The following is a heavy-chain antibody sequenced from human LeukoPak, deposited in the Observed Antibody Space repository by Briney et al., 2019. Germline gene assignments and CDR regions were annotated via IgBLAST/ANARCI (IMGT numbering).Heavy chain of an antibody. J-gene: IGHJ4*02. CDR3: AREFKRITILYYFDY. D-gene: IGHD3-9*01. Sequence: GGSLRLSCAASGFTFSSYGMHWVRQAPGKGLEWVAVIWNDGSNKYYADSVKGRFTISRDNSKNTVYLQMNSLRAEDTAVYYCAREFKRITILYYFDYWGQGTLVTVSP. CDR2: IWNDGSNK. V-gene: IGHV3-33*01. CDR1: GFTFSSYG.